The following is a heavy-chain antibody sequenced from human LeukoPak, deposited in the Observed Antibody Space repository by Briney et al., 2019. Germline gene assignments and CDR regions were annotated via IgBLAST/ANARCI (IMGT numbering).Heavy chain of an antibody. CDR2: ISSSGSNT. CDR3: AKDGRYCITTTCYQYFDS. D-gene: IGHD2-2*01. CDR1: EFTYC. J-gene: IGHJ4*02. Sequence: GGSLRLSCTASEFTYCMNWVRQAPGKGLECVSSISSSGSNTYYADSVKGRFTISRDNSKTTLHLQMNSLRAEAPAVYYCAKDGRYCITTTCYQYFDSWGQGALVTVSS. V-gene: IGHV3-23*01.